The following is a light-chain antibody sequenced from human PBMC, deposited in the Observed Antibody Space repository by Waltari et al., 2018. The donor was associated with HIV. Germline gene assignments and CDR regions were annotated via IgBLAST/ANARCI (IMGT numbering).Light chain of an antibody. Sequence: ILTQPHSVSESPGKTVIISCTGCSGSVASNYVQWYQLRPGNAPRTVIYEDDKRPSGVPDRFSGSIDGSSNSASLIISGLKPEDEGDYYCQSYDNSNWVFGGGTKLTV. J-gene: IGLJ3*02. CDR1: SGSVASNY. CDR3: QSYDNSNWV. CDR2: EDD. V-gene: IGLV6-57*02.